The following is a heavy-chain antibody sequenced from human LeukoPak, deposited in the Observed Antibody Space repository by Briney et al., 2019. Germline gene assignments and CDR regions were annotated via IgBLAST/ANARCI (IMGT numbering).Heavy chain of an antibody. V-gene: IGHV4-59*01. D-gene: IGHD2-2*01. Sequence: SETLSLTCTGSGGSISSYYWSWIRQPPGKGLEWIGYIYYSGSTNYNPSLKSRVTISVDTSKNQFSLKLSSVTAADTAVYYWARSLVGADIVVVPAAIFGLAAIDAFDIWGQGKMVTVSS. CDR2: IYYSGST. CDR1: GGSISSYY. CDR3: ARSLVGADIVVVPAAIFGLAAIDAFDI. J-gene: IGHJ3*02.